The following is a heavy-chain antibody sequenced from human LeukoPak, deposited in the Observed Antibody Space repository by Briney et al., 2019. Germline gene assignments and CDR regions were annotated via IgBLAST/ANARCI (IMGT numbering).Heavy chain of an antibody. Sequence: ASVKVSCKTSGYTFTEYYMHWVRQAPGQGPQWMGWINPNGGGTNYAQKFQGRVTMTRDTSISTVYMELSSLTSGDAAIYYCARDAPIAFPGSTSDYFDFWGQGTLVTVSS. CDR2: INPNGGGT. CDR3: ARDAPIAFPGSTSDYFDF. V-gene: IGHV1-2*02. J-gene: IGHJ4*02. D-gene: IGHD2-2*01. CDR1: GYTFTEYY.